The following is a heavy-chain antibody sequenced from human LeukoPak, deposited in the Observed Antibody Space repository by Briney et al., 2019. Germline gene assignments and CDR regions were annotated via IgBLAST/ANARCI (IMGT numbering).Heavy chain of an antibody. Sequence: SETLSLTCTLSGGSINYYYWGWIRQPPGKGLEWIGYIYYSGTTNYNPSLKGQVTISVDTSKNEFSLNLSSVTAADTALYYCARKGGTFDSWGQGILVTVSS. V-gene: IGHV4-59*08. J-gene: IGHJ4*02. D-gene: IGHD2-15*01. CDR3: ARKGGTFDS. CDR1: GGSINYYY. CDR2: IYYSGTT.